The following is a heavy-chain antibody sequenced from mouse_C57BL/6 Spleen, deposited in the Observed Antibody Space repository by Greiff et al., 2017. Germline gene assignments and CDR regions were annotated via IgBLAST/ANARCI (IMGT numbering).Heavy chain of an antibody. CDR3: ARRYGTTSYWYFEV. Sequence: VQLQQSGAELVKPGASVKLSCTASGFNIKDYYMHWVKQRTEQGLEWIGRIDPEDGETKYAPKFQGKATMTADTSSNTASLQLCSLTSEDTAVYYCARRYGTTSYWYFEVWGTGTTGTVSS. CDR1: GFNIKDYY. V-gene: IGHV14-2*01. CDR2: IDPEDGET. J-gene: IGHJ1*03. D-gene: IGHD2-13*01.